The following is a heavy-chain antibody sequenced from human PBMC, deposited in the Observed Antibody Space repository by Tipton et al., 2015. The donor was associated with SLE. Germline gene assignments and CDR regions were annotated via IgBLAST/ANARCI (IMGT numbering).Heavy chain of an antibody. CDR3: ARDLNWGLDY. D-gene: IGHD7-27*01. J-gene: IGHJ2*01. V-gene: IGHV3-30-3*01. CDR1: GFTFSDYA. Sequence: RSLRLSCAASGFTFSDYAMHWVRQAPGKGLEWVAVLSYDGGNKYYADSVRGRFTISRDKSKNTLYLQMNSLRPGDTAVYYGARDLNWGLDYWDRGTLVTVSS. CDR2: LSYDGGNK.